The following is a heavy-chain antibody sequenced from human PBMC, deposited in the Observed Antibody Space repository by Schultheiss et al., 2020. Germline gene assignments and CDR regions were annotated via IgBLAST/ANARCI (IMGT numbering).Heavy chain of an antibody. J-gene: IGHJ4*02. CDR1: GGSISSGSYY. Sequence: SETLSLTCTVSGGSISSGSYYWIWIRQPAGKGLEWIGRISTSGSTNYNPSLRSRVTISVDTSKNQFSLKLNSVTATDTAVYYCARLSGTYGRDCDYWGQGTLVTVSS. CDR3: ARLSGTYGRDCDY. V-gene: IGHV4-61*02. CDR2: ISTSGST. D-gene: IGHD1-26*01.